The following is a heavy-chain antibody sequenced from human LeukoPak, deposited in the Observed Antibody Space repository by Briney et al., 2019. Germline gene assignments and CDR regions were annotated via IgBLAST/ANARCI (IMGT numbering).Heavy chain of an antibody. Sequence: GESLKISCKGSGYTFTSYWITWVRQMPGKGLEWVAVIWYDGSNKYYADSVRGRFTISRDTSKNTLYLQMNSLRAEDTAVYYCAKTRVWSGTFFDYWGQGALVTVSS. V-gene: IGHV3-30*02. D-gene: IGHD1-14*01. CDR1: GYTFTSYW. CDR2: IWYDGSNK. J-gene: IGHJ4*02. CDR3: AKTRVWSGTFFDY.